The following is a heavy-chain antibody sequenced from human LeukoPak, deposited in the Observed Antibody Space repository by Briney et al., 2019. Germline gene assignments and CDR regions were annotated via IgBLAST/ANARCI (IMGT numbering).Heavy chain of an antibody. Sequence: GGSLRLSCAASGFTFSDFYMSWIRQAPGKGLESVSYISGGSSNINYADSVKGRFTISRDNAKNSLYLQMSNLRAEDTAVYYCTRHPAEGDYWGQGTLVTVSS. CDR2: ISGGSSNI. CDR3: TRHPAEGDY. V-gene: IGHV3-11*03. J-gene: IGHJ4*02. D-gene: IGHD2-15*01. CDR1: GFTFSDFY.